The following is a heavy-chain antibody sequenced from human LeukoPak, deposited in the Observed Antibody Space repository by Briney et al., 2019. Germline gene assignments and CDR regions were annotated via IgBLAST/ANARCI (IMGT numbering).Heavy chain of an antibody. CDR2: IIPILGIA. CDR1: GGTFSSYA. D-gene: IGHD1-7*01. Sequence: SVKVSCKASGGTFSSYAISWVRQAPGQGLEWMGRIIPILGIANYAQKFQGRVTITADKSTSTAYMELSSLRSEDTAVYYCARDNPYNWNCISYYYYGMDVWGQGTTVTVSS. J-gene: IGHJ6*02. CDR3: ARDNPYNWNCISYYYYGMDV. V-gene: IGHV1-69*04.